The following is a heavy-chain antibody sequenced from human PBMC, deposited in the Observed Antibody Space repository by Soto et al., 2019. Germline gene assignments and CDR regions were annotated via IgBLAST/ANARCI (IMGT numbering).Heavy chain of an antibody. Sequence: PSETLSLTCTVSGGSISSYYWSWIRQPAGKGLEWIGRIYTSGSTNYNPSLKSRVTMSVDTSKNQFSLKLSSVTAADTAVYYCARDFHIIIEAAGGWFDPWGQGTLVTVSS. J-gene: IGHJ5*02. CDR2: IYTSGST. D-gene: IGHD6-13*01. CDR1: GGSISSYY. CDR3: ARDFHIIIEAAGGWFDP. V-gene: IGHV4-4*07.